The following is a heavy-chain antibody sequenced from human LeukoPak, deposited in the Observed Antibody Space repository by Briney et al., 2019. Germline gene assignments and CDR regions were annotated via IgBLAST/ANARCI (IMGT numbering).Heavy chain of an antibody. D-gene: IGHD6-6*01. CDR3: ATTSIAARSGDY. Sequence: VASVTVSCKVSGYTLTELSMHWVRQAPGKGLEWMGGFDPEDGETIYAQKFQGRVTMTEDTSTDTAYMELSSLRSEDTAVYYCATTSIAARSGDYWGQGTLVTVSS. J-gene: IGHJ4*02. V-gene: IGHV1-24*01. CDR1: GYTLTELS. CDR2: FDPEDGET.